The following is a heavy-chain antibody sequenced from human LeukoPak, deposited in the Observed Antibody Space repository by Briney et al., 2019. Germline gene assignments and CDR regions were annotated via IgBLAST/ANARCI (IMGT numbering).Heavy chain of an antibody. CDR2: IDPSDSYT. CDR1: GYSFTSYW. D-gene: IGHD2-15*01. CDR3: ARQVEDIVVVVAAPPHYGMDV. J-gene: IGHJ6*04. V-gene: IGHV5-10-1*01. Sequence: GESLKISCKGSGYSFTSYWISWVRQMPGKGLEWMGRIDPSDSYTNYSPSFQGHVTISADKSISTAYLQWSGLKASDTAMYYCARQVEDIVVVVAAPPHYGMDVWGKGTTVTVSS.